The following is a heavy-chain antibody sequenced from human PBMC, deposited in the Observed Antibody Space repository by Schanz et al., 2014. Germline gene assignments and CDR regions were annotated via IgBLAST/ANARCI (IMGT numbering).Heavy chain of an antibody. J-gene: IGHJ4*02. CDR3: ARAAYGGYTSTPLRY. D-gene: IGHD5-12*01. CDR2: MNPNSGTT. V-gene: IGHV1-8*01. CDR1: GYTLTNFD. Sequence: QVQLVQSGAEVKKPGASVKVSCKASGYTLTNFDINWVRQAPGQGLEWMGWMNPNSGTTGYAQKFQGRVTMTRNTSTSTAYMELRGLRSDDTAVYYCARAAYGGYTSTPLRYWGQGTLVTVSS.